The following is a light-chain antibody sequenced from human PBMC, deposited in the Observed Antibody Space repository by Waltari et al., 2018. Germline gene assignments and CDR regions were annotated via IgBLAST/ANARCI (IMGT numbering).Light chain of an antibody. Sequence: EIVLTQSPGTLSLSPGESSTLSCRASQSRRSIYLAWYQQKPGQTPRVLIHGASNRATGIPVRFSGIESGTDVTLTIIRLEPEDFAVYYCQQYGSSPWTFGQGTKVEIK. V-gene: IGKV3-20*01. CDR2: GAS. J-gene: IGKJ1*01. CDR3: QQYGSSPWT. CDR1: QSRRSIY.